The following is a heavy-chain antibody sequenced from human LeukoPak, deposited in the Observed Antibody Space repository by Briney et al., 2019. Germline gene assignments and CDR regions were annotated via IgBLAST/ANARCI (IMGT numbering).Heavy chain of an antibody. CDR1: GFTFDDYG. J-gene: IGHJ3*02. Sequence: GGSLRLSCAASGFTFDDYGMSWVRQAPGKGLEWVSGINWDGGSTGYADSVRGRFTISRDNAKNSLYLQMNSLRAEDTALYHCARSGSYGAFDIWGQGTMVTVSS. D-gene: IGHD1-26*01. CDR2: INWDGGST. CDR3: ARSGSYGAFDI. V-gene: IGHV3-20*01.